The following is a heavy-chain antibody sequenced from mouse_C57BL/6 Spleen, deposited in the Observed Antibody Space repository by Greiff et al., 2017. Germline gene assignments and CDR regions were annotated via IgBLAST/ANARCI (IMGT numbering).Heavy chain of an antibody. J-gene: IGHJ2*01. D-gene: IGHD1-1*01. Sequence: VQLKQSGPELVKPGASVKISCKASGYAFSSSWMNWVKQRPGQGLEWIGRIYPGDGDTNYNRKFKGKATLTADKSSSTAYMQLSSLTSEDSAVYFCARWGTVVATDFDYWGQGTTLTVSS. CDR1: GYAFSSSW. CDR2: IYPGDGDT. CDR3: ARWGTVVATDFDY. V-gene: IGHV1-82*01.